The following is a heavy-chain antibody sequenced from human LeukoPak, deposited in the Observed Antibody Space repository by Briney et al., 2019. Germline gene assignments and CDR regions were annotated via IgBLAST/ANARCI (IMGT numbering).Heavy chain of an antibody. CDR3: ARDPSAAAGKFDY. CDR2: IYYSGST. J-gene: IGHJ4*02. D-gene: IGHD6-13*01. CDR1: GGSISSGDYY. Sequence: PSQTLSLTCTVSGGSISSGDYYWSWIRQPPGKGLEWIGYIYYSGSTYYNPSLKSRVTISVDTSKNQFSLKLSSVTAADTAVYHCARDPSAAAGKFDYWGQGTLVTVSS. V-gene: IGHV4-30-4*01.